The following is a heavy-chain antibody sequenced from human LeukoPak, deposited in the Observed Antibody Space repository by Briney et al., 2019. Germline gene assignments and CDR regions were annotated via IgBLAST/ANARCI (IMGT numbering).Heavy chain of an antibody. Sequence: PSETLSLTCTVSGGSISSYYWSWLRQPPGKGLEWIGYIYTSGSTNYNPSLKSRVTISVDTSKNQFSLKLSSVTAADTAVYYCARKVDDYYYYMDVWGKGTTVTVSS. CDR2: IYTSGST. CDR1: GGSISSYY. D-gene: IGHD5-12*01. J-gene: IGHJ6*03. CDR3: ARKVDDYYYYMDV. V-gene: IGHV4-4*09.